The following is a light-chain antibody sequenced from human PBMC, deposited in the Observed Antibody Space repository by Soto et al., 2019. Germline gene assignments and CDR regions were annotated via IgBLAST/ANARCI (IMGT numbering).Light chain of an antibody. CDR3: QRYGSSQWT. Sequence: EIVLTQSPGTLSLSPGEGATLSCRVSQSVSSSYLAWYQQKPGQAPRLLIYGASSRATGIPDRFSGSGSGTDFTLTVSRLEPEDFAVYYCQRYGSSQWTFGQGTKVEIK. CDR1: QSVSSSY. J-gene: IGKJ1*01. CDR2: GAS. V-gene: IGKV3-20*01.